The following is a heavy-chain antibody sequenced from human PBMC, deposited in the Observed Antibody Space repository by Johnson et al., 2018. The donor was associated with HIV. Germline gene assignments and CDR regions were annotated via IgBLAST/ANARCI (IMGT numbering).Heavy chain of an antibody. J-gene: IGHJ3*01. Sequence: QVQLVESGGGVVQPGGSLRLSCAASGFFFSSYGIHWVRQAPGKGLEWVAVISYDGSNKYYADSVKGRFTISRDNSKNTLYLQMNSLRPEDTALYYCAKARERWDPLLDAFDDWGQGTMVIVSS. V-gene: IGHV3-30*18. CDR1: GFFFSSYG. CDR3: AKARERWDPLLDAFDD. CDR2: ISYDGSNK. D-gene: IGHD1-26*01.